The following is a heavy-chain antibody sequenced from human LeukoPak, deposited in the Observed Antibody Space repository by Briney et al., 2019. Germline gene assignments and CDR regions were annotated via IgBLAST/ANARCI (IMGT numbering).Heavy chain of an antibody. CDR3: SATSGRTGGNS. CDR2: IKHDGSET. J-gene: IGHJ4*02. D-gene: IGHD3-16*01. CDR1: GFIFSSTW. V-gene: IGHV3-7*03. Sequence: GGSLRLSCAASGFIFSSTWMTWVRQAPGKGPEWVAYIKHDGSETNYVDSVKGRFTVSRDNVKNSLYLQMYSLRADDTAVYYCSATSGRTGGNSWGQGALVTVSS.